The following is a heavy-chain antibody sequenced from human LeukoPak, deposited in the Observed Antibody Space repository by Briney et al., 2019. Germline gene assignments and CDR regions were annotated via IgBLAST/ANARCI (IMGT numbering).Heavy chain of an antibody. V-gene: IGHV4-39*02. D-gene: IGHD3-10*01. CDR1: GGSISSSAYY. J-gene: IGHJ3*02. CDR2: IYYNGNT. CDR3: ARDGEYYYGSGSYYMKAFDI. Sequence: SETLSLTCSVSGGSISSSAYYWGWIRQPPGKGLQWIGNIYYNGNTYYNPSLKSRVTIPVDTSKNQFSVKLSSVTAADTAVYYCARDGEYYYGSGSYYMKAFDIWGQGTMVTVSS.